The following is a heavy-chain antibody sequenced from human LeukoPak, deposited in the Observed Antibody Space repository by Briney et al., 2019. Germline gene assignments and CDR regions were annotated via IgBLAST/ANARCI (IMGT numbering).Heavy chain of an antibody. V-gene: IGHV4-34*01. CDR3: ARSMITFGGVIAQNAFDI. Sequence: PSETLSLTCAVYGGSFSGYYWSWLRQPPGKGLEWIGEINHSGSTNYNPSLKSRVTISVDTSKNQFSLKLSSVTAADTAVYYCARSMITFGGVIAQNAFDIWGQGTMVTVSS. CDR2: INHSGST. J-gene: IGHJ3*02. D-gene: IGHD3-16*02. CDR1: GGSFSGYY.